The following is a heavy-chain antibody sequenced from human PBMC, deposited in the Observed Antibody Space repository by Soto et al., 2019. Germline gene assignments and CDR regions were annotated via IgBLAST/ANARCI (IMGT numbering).Heavy chain of an antibody. CDR1: GGSISSSSYY. V-gene: IGHV4-39*01. J-gene: IGHJ4*02. D-gene: IGHD3-22*01. CDR3: ARHSTNYYDSSVIDY. CDR2: IYYSGST. Sequence: SETLSLTCTVSGGSISSSSYYWGWIRQPPGKGLEWIGSIYYSGSTYYNPSLKSRVTISVDTSKNQFSLKLSSVTAADTAVYYCARHSTNYYDSSVIDYWGQGTLVTVSS.